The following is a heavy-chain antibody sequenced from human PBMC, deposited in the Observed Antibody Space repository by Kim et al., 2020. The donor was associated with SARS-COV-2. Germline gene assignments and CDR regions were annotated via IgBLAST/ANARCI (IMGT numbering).Heavy chain of an antibody. D-gene: IGHD3-9*01. Sequence: ASVKVSCKASGYTFTSYGISWVRQAPGQGLEWMGWISAYNGNTNYAQKLQGRVTMTTDTSTSTAYMELRSLRSDDTAVYYWARDNSFDAAYNWFDPWGQGNLVTVSS. CDR1: GYTFTSYG. CDR2: ISAYNGNT. V-gene: IGHV1-18*01. CDR3: ARDNSFDAAYNWFDP. J-gene: IGHJ5*02.